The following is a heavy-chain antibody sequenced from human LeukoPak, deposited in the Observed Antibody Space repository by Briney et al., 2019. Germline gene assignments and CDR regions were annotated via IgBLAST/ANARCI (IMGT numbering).Heavy chain of an antibody. D-gene: IGHD4-11*01. V-gene: IGHV3-66*01. CDR1: GFIVSSSY. CDR3: VRGHYSNNL. J-gene: IGHJ4*02. Sequence: GGSLRLSCAASGFIVSSSYMSWVRQPPGKGLEWVSGIYTDGSTYYADSVQGRFTISRDNSKNTLYLQMNSLRAEDTSVYYCVRGHYSNNLGGQGTLVTVSS. CDR2: IYTDGST.